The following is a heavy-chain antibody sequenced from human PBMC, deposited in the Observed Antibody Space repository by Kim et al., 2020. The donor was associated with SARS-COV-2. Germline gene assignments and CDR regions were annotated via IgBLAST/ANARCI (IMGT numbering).Heavy chain of an antibody. CDR3: ARAETTYYYDSSGGY. V-gene: IGHV3-33*01. J-gene: IGHJ4*02. D-gene: IGHD3-22*01. Sequence: GGSLRLSCAASGFTFSSYGMHWVRQAPGKGLEWVAVIWYDGSNKYYADSVKGRFTISRDNSKNTLYLQMNSLRAEDTAVYYCARAETTYYYDSSGGYWGQGTLVTVSS. CDR1: GFTFSSYG. CDR2: IWYDGSNK.